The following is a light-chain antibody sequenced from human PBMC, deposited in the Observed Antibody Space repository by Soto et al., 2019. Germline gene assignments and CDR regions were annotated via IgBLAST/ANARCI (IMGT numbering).Light chain of an antibody. J-gene: IGKJ2*01. Sequence: EIAMTQSPATLSVSPGQRATLSCRASQNVNSNLAWYQQKPGHAPSLLMYNVSTRATGFPARFSGSGSGTEFTLTISSLQCEDSAIYYCQQYNTLNTFGQGTKLEIK. V-gene: IGKV3-15*01. CDR3: QQYNTLNT. CDR2: NVS. CDR1: QNVNSN.